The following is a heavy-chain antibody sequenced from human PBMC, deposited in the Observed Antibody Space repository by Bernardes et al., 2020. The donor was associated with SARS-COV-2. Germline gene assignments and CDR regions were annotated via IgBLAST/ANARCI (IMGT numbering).Heavy chain of an antibody. CDR1: GFTCSSYW. CDR2: IKGDGSQR. J-gene: IGHJ4*02. V-gene: IGHV3-7*01. Sequence: GGPLRLSCAASGFTCSSYWMSWVRPAPGKGLEWVANIKGDGSQRCAVDSVRGRFTISRDNAKNLLYLQMNSLRAEDTAVYYCARISEETCRDYWGQGTLVTVSS. D-gene: IGHD2-15*01. CDR3: ARISEETCRDY.